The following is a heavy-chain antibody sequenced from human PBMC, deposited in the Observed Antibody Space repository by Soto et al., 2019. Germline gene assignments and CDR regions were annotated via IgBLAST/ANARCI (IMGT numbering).Heavy chain of an antibody. J-gene: IGHJ4*02. CDR2: IYYSGST. Sequence: PSETLSLTCTVSGGSVSSGSYYWSWIRQPPGKGLEWIGYIYYSGSTNYNPSLKSRVTISVDTSKNQFSLKLSSVTAADTAVYYCARSVTIFGVVRHFDYWGQGTLVTVSS. V-gene: IGHV4-61*01. CDR1: GGSVSSGSYY. CDR3: ARSVTIFGVVRHFDY. D-gene: IGHD3-3*01.